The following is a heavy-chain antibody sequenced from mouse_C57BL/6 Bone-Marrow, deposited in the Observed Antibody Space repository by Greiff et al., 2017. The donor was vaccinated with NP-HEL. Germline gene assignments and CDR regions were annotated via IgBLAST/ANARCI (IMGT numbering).Heavy chain of an antibody. J-gene: IGHJ2*01. D-gene: IGHD1-1*01. CDR1: GYSITSGYY. V-gene: IGHV3-6*01. Sequence: EVKVEESGPGLVKPSQSLSLTCSVTGYSITSGYYWNWIRQFPGNKLEWMGYISYDGSNNYNPSLKNRISITRDTSKNQFFLKLNSVTTEDTATYYCARDGAITTVDYWGQGTTLTVSS. CDR2: ISYDGSN. CDR3: ARDGAITTVDY.